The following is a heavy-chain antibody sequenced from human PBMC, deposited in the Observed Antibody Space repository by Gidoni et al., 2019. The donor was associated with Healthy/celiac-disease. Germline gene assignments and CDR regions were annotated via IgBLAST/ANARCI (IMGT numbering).Heavy chain of an antibody. J-gene: IGHJ5*02. CDR2: IYPGDSDT. V-gene: IGHV5-51*01. CDR3: ARHPYGWELGNWFDP. CDR1: GYSFTSYW. Sequence: EVQLVQSGAEVQKPGESLKISCKGSGYSFTSYWIGWVPQMPGKGLEWMGIIYPGDSDTRYSPSFQGQVTISADKSISTAYLQWSSLKASDTAMYYCARHPYGWELGNWFDPWGQGTLVTVSS. D-gene: IGHD1-26*01.